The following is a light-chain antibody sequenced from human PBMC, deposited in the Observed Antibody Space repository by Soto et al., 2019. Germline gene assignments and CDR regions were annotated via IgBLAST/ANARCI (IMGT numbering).Light chain of an antibody. V-gene: IGKV4-1*01. CDR2: WAS. CDR3: QQYESTPPT. CDR1: QSVLYSSNNKNY. J-gene: IGKJ2*01. Sequence: DIVMTQSPDSLAVSLGERATINCKSSQSVLYSSNNKNYLAWYQQRPGQPPKLLIYWASTRESGVPARFSGSGSGTDFTLAITSLQAEDVAVYYCQQYESTPPTFGRGTELEIK.